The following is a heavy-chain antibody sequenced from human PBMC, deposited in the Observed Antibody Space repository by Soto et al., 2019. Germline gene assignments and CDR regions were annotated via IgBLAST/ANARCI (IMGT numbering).Heavy chain of an antibody. J-gene: IGHJ5*02. CDR2: ISGSGGST. CDR3: AKVVFWSGSNWFDP. Sequence: PGGSLRLSCAASGFTFSSYAMHWVRQAPGKGLEWVSAISGSGGSTYYADSVKGRFTISRDNSKNTLYLQMNSLRAEDTAVYYCAKVVFWSGSNWFDPWGQGTLVTVSS. D-gene: IGHD3-3*01. V-gene: IGHV3-23*01. CDR1: GFTFSSYA.